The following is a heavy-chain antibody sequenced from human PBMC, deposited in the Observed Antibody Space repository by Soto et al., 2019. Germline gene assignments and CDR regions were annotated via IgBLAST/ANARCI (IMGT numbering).Heavy chain of an antibody. J-gene: IGHJ4*02. Sequence: SETLSLTCTVSGDSISSGGYYWSWIRQHPGKGLEWIGYIYYSGSTYYNPSLKSRVTISVDTSKNQFSLKLSSVTAADTAVYYCAGSLGRYYDFWSVHGGVSYWGPGTLVTVSS. CDR1: GDSISSGGYY. D-gene: IGHD3-3*01. CDR2: IYYSGST. V-gene: IGHV4-31*03. CDR3: AGSLGRYYDFWSVHGGVSY.